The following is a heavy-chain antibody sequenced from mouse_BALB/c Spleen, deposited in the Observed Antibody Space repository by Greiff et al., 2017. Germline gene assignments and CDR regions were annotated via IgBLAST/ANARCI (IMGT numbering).Heavy chain of an antibody. CDR2: INSNGGST. V-gene: IGHV5-6-3*01. Sequence: DVHLVESGGGLVQPGGSLKLSCAASGFTFSSYGMSWVRQTPDKRLELVATINSNGGSTYYPDSVKGRFTISRDNAKNTLYLQMSSLKSEDTAMYYCARDRENGYDDYWGQGTTLTVSS. D-gene: IGHD2-2*01. J-gene: IGHJ2*01. CDR3: ARDRENGYDDY. CDR1: GFTFSSYG.